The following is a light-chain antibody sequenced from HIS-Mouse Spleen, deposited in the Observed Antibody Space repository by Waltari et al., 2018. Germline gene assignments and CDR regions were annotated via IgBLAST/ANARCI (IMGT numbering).Light chain of an antibody. V-gene: IGKV1-39*01. Sequence: DIQMTQSPSSLSASVGGRVTITCRARQSISSYLNWYQQKPGKASKLLIYAASSLHSGVPSRFSGSGSGTDFTLTISSLQPEDFATYYCQQSYSTPPWTFGQGTKVEIK. CDR1: QSISSY. CDR3: QQSYSTPPWT. CDR2: AAS. J-gene: IGKJ1*01.